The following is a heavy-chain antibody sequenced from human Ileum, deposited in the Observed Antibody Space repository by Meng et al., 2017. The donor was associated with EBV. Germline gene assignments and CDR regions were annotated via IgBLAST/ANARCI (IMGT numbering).Heavy chain of an antibody. CDR2: IHHTEST. Sequence: QARLPESGPRLVTPSGTLSLTWAASVGSTSSSNWWSWVRQAPGKGLEWIGEIHHTESTNYNPSLKSRVTISVDKSKNQFSLKLSSVTAADTAVYYCARESYSDSSGYYSLDYWGQGSLVTVSS. CDR1: VGSTSSSNW. J-gene: IGHJ4*02. V-gene: IGHV4-4*02. CDR3: ARESYSDSSGYYSLDY. D-gene: IGHD3-22*01.